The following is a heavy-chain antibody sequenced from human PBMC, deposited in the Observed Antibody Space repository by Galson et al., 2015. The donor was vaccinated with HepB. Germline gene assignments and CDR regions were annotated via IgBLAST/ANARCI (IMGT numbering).Heavy chain of an antibody. J-gene: IGHJ6*02. V-gene: IGHV3-30-3*01. D-gene: IGHD5-24*01. CDR2: ISYDGSNK. CDR1: GFTFSSYA. Sequence: SLRLSCAASGFTFSSYAMHWDRQAPGKGLEWVAVISYDGSNKYYADSVKGRFTISRDNSKNTLYLQMNSLRAEDTAVYYCARVLVDDYQTYYYYGMDVWGQGTTVTVSS. CDR3: ARVLVDDYQTYYYYGMDV.